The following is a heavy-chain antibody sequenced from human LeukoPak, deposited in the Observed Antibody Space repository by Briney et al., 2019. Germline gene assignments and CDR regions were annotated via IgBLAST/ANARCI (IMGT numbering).Heavy chain of an antibody. D-gene: IGHD3-10*01. CDR3: ARDLLRVRGVNAFDI. V-gene: IGHV3-21*01. Sequence: PGGSLRLSCAASGFTFSSYSMNWVRQAPGKGLEWVSSISSSSSYIYYADSVKGRFTISRDNAKNSLYLQMNSLRAEDTAVYYCARDLLRVRGVNAFDIWGQGTMVTVSS. J-gene: IGHJ3*02. CDR2: ISSSSSYI. CDR1: GFTFSSYS.